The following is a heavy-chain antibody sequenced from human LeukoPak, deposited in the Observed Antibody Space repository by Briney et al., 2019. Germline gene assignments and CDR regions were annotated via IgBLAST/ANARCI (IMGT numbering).Heavy chain of an antibody. Sequence: GSLRLSCEASGFTFEEYVVTWVRQPPGKGLEWIGEINHSGSTNYNPSLKSRVTISVDTSKNQFSLKLSSVTAADTAVYYCARGRSNHYYDSSGYYSGRVKRSNWFDPWGQGTLVTVSS. D-gene: IGHD3-22*01. J-gene: IGHJ5*02. CDR1: GFTFEEYV. CDR3: ARGRSNHYYDSSGYYSGRVKRSNWFDP. CDR2: INHSGST. V-gene: IGHV4-34*01.